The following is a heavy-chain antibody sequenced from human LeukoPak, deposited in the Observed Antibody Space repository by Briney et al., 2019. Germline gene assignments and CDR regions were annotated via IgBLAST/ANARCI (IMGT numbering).Heavy chain of an antibody. J-gene: IGHJ4*02. D-gene: IGHD3-16*01. V-gene: IGHV4-4*07. Sequence: PSETLSLTCTVSGGSISSYYWSWIRQPAGKGLEWIGRIYTSGSTNYNPSLKSRVTMSVDTSKNQFSLKLSSVTAADTAVYYCARIRMITFGGVIDYWGQGTLVTVSS. CDR1: GGSISSYY. CDR3: ARIRMITFGGVIDY. CDR2: IYTSGST.